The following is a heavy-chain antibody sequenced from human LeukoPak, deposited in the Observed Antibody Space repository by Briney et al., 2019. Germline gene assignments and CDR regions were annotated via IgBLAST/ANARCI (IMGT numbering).Heavy chain of an antibody. V-gene: IGHV1-2*02. D-gene: IGHD3-10*01. CDR2: VNPNSGDT. J-gene: IGHJ4*02. CDR3: ARGRIWFGELGEN. Sequence: ASVKVSCKASGYTFTGYYLHWVRQAPGQGLEWMGCVNPNSGDTNYAQKFQGSVTMTRDTSISTVYMELSSLRSEDTAVYYCARGRIWFGELGENWGQGTLVTVSS. CDR1: GYTFTGYY.